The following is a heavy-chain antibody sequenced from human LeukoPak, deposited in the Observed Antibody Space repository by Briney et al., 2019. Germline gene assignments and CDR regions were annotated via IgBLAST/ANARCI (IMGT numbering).Heavy chain of an antibody. CDR1: GYSISSGYY. D-gene: IGHD2-2*01. CDR3: ARVGYCSSTSCYVGDY. CDR2: IYHSGTT. Sequence: SETLSLTCAVSGYSISSGYYWGWFRQPPGKGPEWIGCIYHSGTTYYNPSLKSRVTISVDTSKNQFSLKLSAVTAADTAVYYCARVGYCSSTSCYVGDYWGQGTLVTVSS. V-gene: IGHV4-38-2*01. J-gene: IGHJ4*02.